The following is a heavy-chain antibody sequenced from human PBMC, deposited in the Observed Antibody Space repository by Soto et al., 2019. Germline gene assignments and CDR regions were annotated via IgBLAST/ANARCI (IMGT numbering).Heavy chain of an antibody. Sequence: QPGGSLRLSCAASGFTLSSYGMHWVRQAPGKGLEWVAVIWYDGSNKYYADSVKGRFTISRDNSKNTLYLQMNSLRAEDTAVYYCAREYTVTTRYYYYGMDVWGQGTTVTVSS. V-gene: IGHV3-33*01. J-gene: IGHJ6*02. D-gene: IGHD4-17*01. CDR3: AREYTVTTRYYYYGMDV. CDR2: IWYDGSNK. CDR1: GFTLSSYG.